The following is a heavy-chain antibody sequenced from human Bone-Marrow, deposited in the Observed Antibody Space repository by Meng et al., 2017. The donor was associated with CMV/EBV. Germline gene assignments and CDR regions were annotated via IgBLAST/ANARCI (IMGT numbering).Heavy chain of an antibody. CDR2: ISTYNGNT. V-gene: IGHV1-18*01. J-gene: IGHJ6*02. Sequence: ASVKVSCKASGYTFTNYGISWVRQAPGQGLEWMGWISTYNGNTTYAQRLQDRVTMTTDTSTSTAYMEVKSLRSDDTAVYYCARDQKHCSSTSCYRDYGMDVWGQGTTVTVSS. CDR1: GYTFTNYG. D-gene: IGHD2-2*02. CDR3: ARDQKHCSSTSCYRDYGMDV.